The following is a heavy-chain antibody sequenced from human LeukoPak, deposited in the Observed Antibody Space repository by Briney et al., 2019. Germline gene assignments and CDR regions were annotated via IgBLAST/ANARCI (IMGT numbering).Heavy chain of an antibody. J-gene: IGHJ4*02. Sequence: PSETLSLTCTVSGGSISSSRYYWGWIRQPPGKGLEWIGSMYYSGSTYYNPSLKSRVIISVDTSKNHFSLKLSSVTAADTAVYYCATVSDQLDDWGQGTLVTVSA. CDR2: MYYSGST. CDR3: ATVSDQLDD. V-gene: IGHV4-39*02. D-gene: IGHD1-1*01. CDR1: GGSISSSRYY.